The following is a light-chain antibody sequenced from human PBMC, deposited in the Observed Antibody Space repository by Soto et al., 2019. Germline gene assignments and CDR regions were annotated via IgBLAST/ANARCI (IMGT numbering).Light chain of an antibody. J-gene: IGKJ4*01. CDR3: QQYNSYSPLT. Sequence: DIQMTQSPSTLPASVGDRDTITCRASQSISSWLAWYQQKPGNAPKLLIYDASSLQSGVPSRFSGSGSGTEFSLTISSLQPDDFATYCCQQYNSYSPLTFGGGT. CDR1: QSISSW. V-gene: IGKV1-5*01. CDR2: DAS.